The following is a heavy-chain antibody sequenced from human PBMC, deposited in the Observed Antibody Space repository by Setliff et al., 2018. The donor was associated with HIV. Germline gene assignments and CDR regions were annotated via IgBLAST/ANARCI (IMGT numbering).Heavy chain of an antibody. CDR3: ILLGMHGALNI. Sequence: GGSLRLSCAGSGFNFKNAWMSWVRQAPGKGLEWVGRIKSRVDGEKTAYAAPLKGRFTISRDDSKNTLYLQMDSLSTEDTAVYYCILLGMHGALNIWGQGTMVTVSS. CDR2: IKSRVDGEKT. CDR1: GFNFKNAW. V-gene: IGHV3-15*01. J-gene: IGHJ3*02. D-gene: IGHD7-27*01.